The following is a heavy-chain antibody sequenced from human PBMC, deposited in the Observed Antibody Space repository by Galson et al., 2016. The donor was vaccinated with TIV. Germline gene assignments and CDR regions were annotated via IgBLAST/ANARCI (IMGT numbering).Heavy chain of an antibody. J-gene: IGHJ3*02. D-gene: IGHD5-12*01. CDR1: GFNFNNYW. CDR3: ARSHDIALTPFDI. V-gene: IGHV3-74*01. CDR2: INSDGSTI. Sequence: SLRLSCAASGFNFNNYWMHWVRQAPGMGLVWVSSINSDGSTISYVDSVAGRFPISRANAKNTLFLQMNSLRAEDTAVYYCARSHDIALTPFDIWGQGTMVAVSS.